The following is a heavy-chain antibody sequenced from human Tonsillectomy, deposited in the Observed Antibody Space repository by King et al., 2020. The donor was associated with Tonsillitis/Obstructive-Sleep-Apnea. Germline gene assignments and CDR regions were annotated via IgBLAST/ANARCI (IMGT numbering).Heavy chain of an antibody. Sequence: LQLVQSGAEVKKPGASVKVSCKASGYTFSSYDISWVRQAPGQGLEWMGWISAYNGNTNYAQKLQGRVTMSTDTSTSTAYMELRSLRSDDTAVYYCARQPLRCSRIDSYYYYMDVWGKGTTVTVSS. CDR1: GYTFSSYD. J-gene: IGHJ6*03. V-gene: IGHV1-18*01. D-gene: IGHD2-2*01. CDR3: ARQPLRCSRIDSYYYYMDV. CDR2: ISAYNGNT.